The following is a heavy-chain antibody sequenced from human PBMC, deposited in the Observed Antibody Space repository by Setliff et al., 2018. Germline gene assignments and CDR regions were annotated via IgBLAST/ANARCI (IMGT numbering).Heavy chain of an antibody. CDR2: IYTSGST. J-gene: IGHJ4*02. V-gene: IGHV4-61*09. D-gene: IGHD1-7*01. Sequence: PSETLSLTCTVSGGSISSGSYYWSWIRQPAGKGLEWIGHIYTSGSTNYNPTLKSRVTIAVDTSKNQFSLRLSSVTAADTAVYYCARFLDWNYDPYFDYWGQGTLVTVSS. CDR3: ARFLDWNYDPYFDY. CDR1: GGSISSGSYY.